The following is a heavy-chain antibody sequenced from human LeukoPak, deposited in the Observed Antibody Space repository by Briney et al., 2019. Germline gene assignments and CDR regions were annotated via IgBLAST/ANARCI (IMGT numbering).Heavy chain of an antibody. CDR2: ISYDGSNK. Sequence: PGGSLRLYCAASGFTFSSYGMHWVRQAPGKGLEWVAVISYDGSNKYYADSVKGRFTISRDNSKNTLYLQMNSLRAEDTAVYYCAKDVYYDSSVDGSWGQGTLVTVSS. V-gene: IGHV3-30*18. J-gene: IGHJ5*02. CDR1: GFTFSSYG. CDR3: AKDVYYDSSVDGS. D-gene: IGHD3-22*01.